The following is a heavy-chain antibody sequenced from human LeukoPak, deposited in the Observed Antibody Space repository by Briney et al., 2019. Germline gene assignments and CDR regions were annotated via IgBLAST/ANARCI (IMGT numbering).Heavy chain of an antibody. CDR2: INPSGGST. V-gene: IGHV1-46*01. CDR3: AREVQSGWGRDYYYYYGMDV. J-gene: IGHJ6*02. Sequence: ASVKVSCKASGYTFTSYYMHWVRQAPGQGLEWMGIINPSGGSTSYAQKFQGRVTMTRGTSTSTVYMELSSLRSEDTAVYYCAREVQSGWGRDYYYYYGMDVWGQGTTVTVSS. D-gene: IGHD6-19*01. CDR1: GYTFTSYY.